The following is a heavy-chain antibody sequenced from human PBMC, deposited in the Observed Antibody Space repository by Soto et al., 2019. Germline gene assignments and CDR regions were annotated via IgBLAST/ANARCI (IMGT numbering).Heavy chain of an antibody. J-gene: IGHJ6*02. D-gene: IGHD3-16*02. CDR2: INAGNGNT. CDR3: ARGIGRGSYRYYYYYGMDV. Sequence: ASVKVSCKASGYTFTSYAMHWVRQAPGQRLEWMGWINAGNGNTKYSQKFQGRVTITRDTSASTAYMELSSLRSEDTAVYYCARGIGRGSYRYYYYYGMDVWGQGTTVTVSS. CDR1: GYTFTSYA. V-gene: IGHV1-3*01.